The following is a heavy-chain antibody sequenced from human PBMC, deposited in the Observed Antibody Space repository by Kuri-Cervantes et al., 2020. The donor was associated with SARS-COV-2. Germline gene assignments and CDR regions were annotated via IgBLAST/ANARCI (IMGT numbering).Heavy chain of an antibody. CDR2: IYYSGST. CDR1: GGSISRGDYY. J-gene: IGHJ4*02. D-gene: IGHD3-10*01. V-gene: IGHV4-30-4*08. Sequence: SETLSLTCTVSGGSISRGDYYWSWIRQPPGKGLEWIGYIYYSGSTYYNPSLKSRVTISVDTSKNQFSLKLSSVTAADTAVYYCARDGGVGEAKEDYWGQGTLVTVSS. CDR3: ARDGGVGEAKEDY.